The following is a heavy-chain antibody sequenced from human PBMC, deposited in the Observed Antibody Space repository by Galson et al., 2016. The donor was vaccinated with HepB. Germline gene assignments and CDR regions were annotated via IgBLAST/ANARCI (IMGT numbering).Heavy chain of an antibody. Sequence: SLRLSCAALGFTFSTYYMTWVRQPPGQGLEWVAGIKHDGSEKYYVDSVKGRFTISRDNAKNSLYVQMDSLRAEDTAVDFCARERFCSSATCYVGDAFHIGGQGTMVTVSS. D-gene: IGHD2-2*01. CDR1: GFTFSTYY. CDR2: IKHDGSEK. V-gene: IGHV3-7*05. J-gene: IGHJ3*02. CDR3: ARERFCSSATCYVGDAFHI.